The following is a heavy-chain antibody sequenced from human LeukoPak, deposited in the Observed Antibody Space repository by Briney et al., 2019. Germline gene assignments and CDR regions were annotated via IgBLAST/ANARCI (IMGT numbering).Heavy chain of an antibody. CDR1: GFTFSNAW. CDR3: TTDKLPRLGAAGIKQWLVRDYYYYYMDV. J-gene: IGHJ6*03. Sequence: GGSLRLSCAASGFTFSNAWMSWVRQAPGKGLEWVGRIKSKTDGGTTDYAAPVKGRFTISRDDSKNTLYLQMNSLKTEDTAVYYCTTDKLPRLGAAGIKQWLVRDYYYYYMDVWGKGTTVTISS. V-gene: IGHV3-15*01. D-gene: IGHD6-19*01. CDR2: IKSKTDGGTT.